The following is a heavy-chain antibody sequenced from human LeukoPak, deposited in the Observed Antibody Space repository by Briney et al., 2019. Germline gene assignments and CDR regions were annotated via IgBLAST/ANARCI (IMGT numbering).Heavy chain of an antibody. Sequence: SETLPLTCTVCGVSFEDFYWSWVRQSPGKGLEWIGYVYYSGSTDYSPSLTSRLTISADLSKNQFSLKLSSVTAADTAIYYCASHRRSHGSEYWGQGTLVTVSS. V-gene: IGHV4-59*01. D-gene: IGHD3-10*01. CDR1: GVSFEDFY. CDR2: VYYSGST. J-gene: IGHJ4*02. CDR3: ASHRRSHGSEY.